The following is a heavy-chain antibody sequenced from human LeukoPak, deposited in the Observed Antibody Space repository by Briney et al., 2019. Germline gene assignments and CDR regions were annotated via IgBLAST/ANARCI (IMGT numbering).Heavy chain of an antibody. Sequence: SETLSLTCAVYGGSFSGYYWSWIRQPPGKGLEWIGEINHSGSTNYNPSLKSRVTISVDTSKNQFSLKLSSVTAADTAVYYCARDQSLSGYYGSGSYYSFSWFDPWGQGTLVTVSS. D-gene: IGHD3-10*01. CDR2: INHSGST. CDR1: GGSFSGYY. CDR3: ARDQSLSGYYGSGSYYSFSWFDP. J-gene: IGHJ5*02. V-gene: IGHV4-34*01.